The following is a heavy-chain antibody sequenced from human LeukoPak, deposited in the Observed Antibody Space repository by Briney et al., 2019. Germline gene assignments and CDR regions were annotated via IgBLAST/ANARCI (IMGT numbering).Heavy chain of an antibody. Sequence: PGGSLRLSCAASGFTFSDYYMSWVRQAPGKGLEWVAIIKGDGSETAYVDSVKGRFSISRDNAENPLYLQMSSLRAEDTAVYYCAKDWGYGEAGIDFWGQGTLVTVSS. J-gene: IGHJ4*02. V-gene: IGHV3-7*04. CDR2: IKGDGSET. D-gene: IGHD6-13*01. CDR1: GFTFSDYY. CDR3: AKDWGYGEAGIDF.